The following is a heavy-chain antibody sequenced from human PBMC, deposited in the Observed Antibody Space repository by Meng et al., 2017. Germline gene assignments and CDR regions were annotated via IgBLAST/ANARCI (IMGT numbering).Heavy chain of an antibody. CDR2: IYSGGST. D-gene: IGHD4-17*01. CDR3: ARDYGDHLGFDY. V-gene: IGHV3-53*01. CDR1: LFTVRSND. Sequence: EAYLVESGGGLRQSWGSLRLPSAASLFTVRSNDMSWVRQAPGKGLEWVSVIYSGGSTYYADSVKGRFTISRDNSKITLYLQMNSLRAEDTAVYYCARDYGDHLGFDYWGQGTLVTVSS. J-gene: IGHJ4*02.